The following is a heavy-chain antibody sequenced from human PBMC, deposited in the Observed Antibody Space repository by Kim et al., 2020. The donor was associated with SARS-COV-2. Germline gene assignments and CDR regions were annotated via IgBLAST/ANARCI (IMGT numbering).Heavy chain of an antibody. CDR2: INPNSGDT. J-gene: IGHJ4*02. Sequence: ASVKVSCEASGYTFTDYYIHWLRQAPGQGLEWMGWINPNSGDTNYAKKFQGRVTVTRDTSISTVYMELSRLRSDDTAVFYCARHPDFDYWGQGTLVTVS. V-gene: IGHV1-2*02. CDR1: GYTFTDYY. CDR3: ARHPDFDY.